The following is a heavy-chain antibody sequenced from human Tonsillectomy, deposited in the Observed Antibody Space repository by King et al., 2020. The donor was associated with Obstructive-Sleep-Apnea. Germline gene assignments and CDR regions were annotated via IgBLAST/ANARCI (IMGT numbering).Heavy chain of an antibody. V-gene: IGHV3-21*01. J-gene: IGHJ6*02. CDR2: ISSSSSYI. Sequence: VQLVESGGGLVKPGGSLRLSCAASGFTFSSYNMNWVRQAPGKGLEWVSFISSSSSYIYYADSVKGRFTISRDNAKDSLYLQMNSLRAEDTAVYYCARDRDGYYEGYYYGMDVWGQGTTVTVSS. CDR3: ARDRDGYYEGYYYGMDV. D-gene: IGHD4-17*01. CDR1: GFTFSSYN.